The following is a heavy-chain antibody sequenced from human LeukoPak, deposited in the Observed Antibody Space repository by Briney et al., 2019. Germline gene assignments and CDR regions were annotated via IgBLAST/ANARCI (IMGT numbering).Heavy chain of an antibody. V-gene: IGHV1-46*01. D-gene: IGHD3-22*01. CDR2: VNPSGGST. CDR3: ARRAPPSSGYYYFDY. J-gene: IGHJ4*02. CDR1: GYTFTSYY. Sequence: GASVKVSCKASGYTFTSYYMHWVRQAPGQGLEWMGIVNPSGGSTSYAQKFQGRVTMTRDTSTSTVYMELSSLRSEDTAVYYCARRAPPSSGYYYFDYWGQGTLVTVSS.